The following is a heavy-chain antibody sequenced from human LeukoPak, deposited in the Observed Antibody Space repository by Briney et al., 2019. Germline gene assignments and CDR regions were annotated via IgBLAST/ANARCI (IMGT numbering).Heavy chain of an antibody. V-gene: IGHV3-7*04. D-gene: IGHD6-13*01. Sequence: GGSLRLSCAASGFTFSNYWMSWVRQAPGKGLEFMANIKEAGSEKYYVDSVKGRVTISRDNDKNLVHLQMNSLRAEDTAVYYYARGGGMRSWYDFDYWGQGTLVPVSS. CDR2: IKEAGSEK. J-gene: IGHJ4*02. CDR1: GFTFSNYW. CDR3: ARGGGMRSWYDFDY.